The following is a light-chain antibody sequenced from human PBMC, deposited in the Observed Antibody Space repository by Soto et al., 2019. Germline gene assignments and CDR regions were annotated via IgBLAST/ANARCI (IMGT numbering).Light chain of an antibody. Sequence: DIVMTQSPLSLPVTPGEPASISCRSSQSLLHSNGYNYLDWYLQKPGQPPQPLIYLGSNRASGVPDRFSGSGSGKDFTLKISRVEAEDVGVYYCMQALQTPRTFGQGTKLEIK. CDR3: MQALQTPRT. CDR1: QSLLHSNGYNY. CDR2: LGS. V-gene: IGKV2-28*01. J-gene: IGKJ2*01.